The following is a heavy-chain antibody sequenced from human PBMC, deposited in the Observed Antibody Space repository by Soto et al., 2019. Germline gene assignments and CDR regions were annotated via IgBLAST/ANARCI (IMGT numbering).Heavy chain of an antibody. D-gene: IGHD4-17*01. J-gene: IGHJ6*03. CDR2: ISGSGGST. CDR1: GFTFSSYA. Sequence: CGSLKLSCAASGFTFSSYAMSWVRQAPGKGLEWVSAISGSGGSTYYADSVKGRFTISRDNSKNTLYLQMNSLRAEDTAVYYCAKDKDYGDYKGYYYYYMDVWGKGTTVTVSS. CDR3: AKDKDYGDYKGYYYYYMDV. V-gene: IGHV3-23*01.